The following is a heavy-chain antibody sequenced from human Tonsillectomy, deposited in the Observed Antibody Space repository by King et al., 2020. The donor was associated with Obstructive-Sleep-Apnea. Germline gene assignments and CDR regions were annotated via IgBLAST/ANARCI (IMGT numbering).Heavy chain of an antibody. CDR2: IYSDGST. CDR3: AREDRYSSGYYSLYYFDF. D-gene: IGHD3-22*01. Sequence: QLQESGPGLVEPSETLSLTCSVSGDSISSNYWSWIRQPAGEGLEWVGRIYSDGSTNSNPSLKSRVTMSLDTSKNQFSLKLSSVTAADTAVYFCAREDRYSSGYYSLYYFDFWGQGTLVTVSS. V-gene: IGHV4-4*07. CDR1: GDSISSNY. J-gene: IGHJ4*02.